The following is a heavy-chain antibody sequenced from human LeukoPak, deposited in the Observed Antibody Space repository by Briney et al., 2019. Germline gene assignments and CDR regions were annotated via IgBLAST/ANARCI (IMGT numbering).Heavy chain of an antibody. J-gene: IGHJ6*03. CDR3: ARDPYSGSYGDYYYYYMDV. CDR1: RFTFSRYG. V-gene: IGHV3-30*03. CDR2: ISYDGTNK. Sequence: GGSLRLSCTASRFTFSRYGMHWVRQAPGKGLEWVAVISYDGTNKYYSDSVKGRFTISRDNSKNTLYLQMNSVRAEDTAVYYCARDPYSGSYGDYYYYYMDVWGKGTTVTISS. D-gene: IGHD1-26*01.